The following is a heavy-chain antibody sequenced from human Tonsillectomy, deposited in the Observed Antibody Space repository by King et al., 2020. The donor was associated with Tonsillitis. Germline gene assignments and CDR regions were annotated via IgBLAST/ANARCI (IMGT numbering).Heavy chain of an antibody. CDR2: IKSKTDGGTA. Sequence: VQLVESGGGLVKPGGSLRLSYAASGFTFSNAWMSWVRQAPGKGLEWVGRIKSKTDGGTADYVAPVKGRFTISRDDSKNTLFLQMNSLETEDTAVYYCTSAQWDAFDIWGQGTVVTVSS. V-gene: IGHV3-15*01. CDR1: GFTFSNAW. J-gene: IGHJ3*02. D-gene: IGHD2-8*01. CDR3: TSAQWDAFDI.